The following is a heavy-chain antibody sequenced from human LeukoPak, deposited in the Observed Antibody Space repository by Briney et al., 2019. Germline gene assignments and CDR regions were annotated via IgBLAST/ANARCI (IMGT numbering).Heavy chain of an antibody. CDR2: IYTSGST. D-gene: IGHD2/OR15-2a*01. CDR3: ARVRVGGTFYYFDY. CDR1: GGSISSYY. J-gene: IGHJ4*02. Sequence: SETLSLTCTVSGGSISSYYWSWIRQPAGKGLEWIGRIYTSGSTNYNPSLDSRATLSVDTSKNQFSLRLTSVTAADTAVYYCARVRVGGTFYYFDYWGQGTLVTVSS. V-gene: IGHV4-4*07.